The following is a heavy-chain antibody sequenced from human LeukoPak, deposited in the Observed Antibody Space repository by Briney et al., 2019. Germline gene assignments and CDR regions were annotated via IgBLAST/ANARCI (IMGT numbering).Heavy chain of an antibody. D-gene: IGHD6-6*01. V-gene: IGHV4-39*01. Sequence: SETLSLTCTVSGGSISSSSYYWGWIRQPPGKGLEWIGRIYYSGSTYYNPSLKSRVTISVDTSKNQFSLKLSSVTAADTAVYYCARCWGYSSSPTGKNWFDPWGQGTLVTVSS. CDR1: GGSISSSSYY. CDR2: IYYSGST. J-gene: IGHJ5*02. CDR3: ARCWGYSSSPTGKNWFDP.